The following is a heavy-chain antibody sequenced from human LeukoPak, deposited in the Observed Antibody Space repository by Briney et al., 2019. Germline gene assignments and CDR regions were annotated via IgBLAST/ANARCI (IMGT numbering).Heavy chain of an antibody. CDR1: GFTFDDYA. V-gene: IGHV3-9*01. D-gene: IGHD6-13*01. J-gene: IGHJ5*02. Sequence: GGSLRLSCAASGFTFDDYAMHWVRQAPGKGLEWVSGTSWNSGSIGYADSVKGRFTISRDNAKNSLYLQMNSLRAEDTALYYCAKAGNLAAANWFDPWGQGILVTVSS. CDR2: TSWNSGSI. CDR3: AKAGNLAAANWFDP.